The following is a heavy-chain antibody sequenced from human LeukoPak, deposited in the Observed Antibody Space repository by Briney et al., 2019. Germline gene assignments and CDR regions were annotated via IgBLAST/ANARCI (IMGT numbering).Heavy chain of an antibody. CDR3: HNWNDY. V-gene: IGHV3-15*01. J-gene: IGHJ4*02. D-gene: IGHD1-20*01. Sequence: SWIRQPPGKGLEWVGRIKSKTDGGTADYAAPVKGRFTISRDDSKNTLYLQMNSLKTEDTAVYYCHNWNDYWGQGTLVTVSS. CDR2: IKSKTDGGTA.